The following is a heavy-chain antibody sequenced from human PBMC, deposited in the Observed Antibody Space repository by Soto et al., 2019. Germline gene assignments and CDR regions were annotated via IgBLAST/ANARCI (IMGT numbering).Heavy chain of an antibody. CDR3: ARGNRIAAHWGL. Sequence: QVQLQESGPGLVKPSETLSLTCTVSGGSISSYYWSWIRQPPGKGLEWIGYIYYSGSTNYNPSLKSRXXIXVXMSKNQFSLKLSSVTAADTAVYYCARGNRIAAHWGLWGQGTLVTVSS. D-gene: IGHD6-13*01. V-gene: IGHV4-59*01. CDR1: GGSISSYY. J-gene: IGHJ4*02. CDR2: IYYSGST.